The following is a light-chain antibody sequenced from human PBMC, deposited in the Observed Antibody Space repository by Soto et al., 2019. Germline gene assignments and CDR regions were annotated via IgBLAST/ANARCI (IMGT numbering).Light chain of an antibody. V-gene: IGKV3-15*01. CDR1: HSVNSH. Sequence: MMMTQSPATLSVSPGERVTLSCRTSHSVNSHVAWYQQKPGQAPRLLLYGASTRATGIPVRFSGSGFGTEFTLTISSLQSEDFAVYYCQQYGTFGQGTKVDIK. J-gene: IGKJ1*01. CDR3: QQYGT. CDR2: GAS.